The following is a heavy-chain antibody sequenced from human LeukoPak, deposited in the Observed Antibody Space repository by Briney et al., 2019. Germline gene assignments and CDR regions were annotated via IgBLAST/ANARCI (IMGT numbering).Heavy chain of an antibody. Sequence: VXXSXKASGGTFSXYAXSWVRQATGQGXEWXGWMNPNSGNTGYAQKFQGRVTITRNTSISTAYMELSSLRSEDTAVYYCARDYSSSWCLDYWGQGTLVTVSS. CDR2: MNPNSGNT. J-gene: IGHJ4*02. D-gene: IGHD6-13*01. CDR1: GGTFSXYA. V-gene: IGHV1-8*03. CDR3: ARDYSSSWCLDY.